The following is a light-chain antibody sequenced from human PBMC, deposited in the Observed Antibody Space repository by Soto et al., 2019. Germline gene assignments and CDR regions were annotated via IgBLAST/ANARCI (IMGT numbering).Light chain of an antibody. CDR1: RGIYNY. J-gene: IGKJ1*01. CDR2: AAS. Sequence: DVQVTQSPASMSASVGDRVNISCRTSRGIYNYLAWYQQKSGQIPKLLINAASSLQSGVPSRVSGSGSGTDFTLSISSLQPEDVATYYCQKYDSAPRTFGQGTKVDIK. V-gene: IGKV1-27*01. CDR3: QKYDSAPRT.